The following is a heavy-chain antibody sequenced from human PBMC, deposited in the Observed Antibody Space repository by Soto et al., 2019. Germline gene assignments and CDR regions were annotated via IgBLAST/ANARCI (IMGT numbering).Heavy chain of an antibody. Sequence: VGSLRLSCVVSGFIFSEYQFNWVHQAPGKGLEWVSYIGRGGDPIYDAHSVKGRFTISRDDDKNTLYLEMNSLRVEDTAIYYCGRARGPMYYAMDAWGQGTTVTVSS. V-gene: IGHV3-48*03. CDR1: GFIFSEYQ. D-gene: IGHD2-8*01. CDR2: IGRGGDPI. J-gene: IGHJ6*02. CDR3: GRARGPMYYAMDA.